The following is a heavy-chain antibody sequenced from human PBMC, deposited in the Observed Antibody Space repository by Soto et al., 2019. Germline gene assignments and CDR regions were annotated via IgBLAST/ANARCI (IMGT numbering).Heavy chain of an antibody. D-gene: IGHD2-15*01. CDR3: AKAGCSGGTCYLYYFDY. Sequence: GGSLRLLCADSGFTFTSYVMSSVRHTPGKGLEWVSIISGRGGNTYYADSVKGRFTISRDDSRNTLYLQMESLRVEDSAVYSCAKAGCSGGTCYLYYFDYWGQRARVTVSS. J-gene: IGHJ4*02. V-gene: IGHV3-23*01. CDR2: ISGRGGNT. CDR1: GFTFTSYV.